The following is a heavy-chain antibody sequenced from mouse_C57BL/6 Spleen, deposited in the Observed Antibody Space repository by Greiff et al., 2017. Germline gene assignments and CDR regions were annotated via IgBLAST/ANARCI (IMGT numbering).Heavy chain of an antibody. CDR1: GFSFNTYA. J-gene: IGHJ4*01. CDR3: VRHGGNYAMDY. Sequence: EVQLVESGGGLVQPKGSLKLSCAASGFSFNTYAMNWVRQAPGKGLEWVARIRSKSNNYATYYADSVKDRFTISRDDSESMLYLQMNNLKTEDTAMYYCVRHGGNYAMDYWGQGTSGTVSS. CDR2: IRSKSNNYAT. V-gene: IGHV10-1*01.